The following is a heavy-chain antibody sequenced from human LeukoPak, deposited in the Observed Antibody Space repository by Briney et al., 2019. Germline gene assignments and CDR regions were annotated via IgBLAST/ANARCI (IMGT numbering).Heavy chain of an antibody. V-gene: IGHV3-30*18. CDR3: VKEYHSRGFGAYFDY. CDR2: ISSDGSIK. J-gene: IGHJ4*02. CDR1: KFTFSHYG. Sequence: GGSLRLSCTASKFTFSHYGMQWVRQAAGKGLEWVAVISSDGSIKVYADSVKGRFTLSRDNSINTVDLQMNSLRAEDTAVYYCVKEYHSRGFGAYFDYWGQGTLVTVSS. D-gene: IGHD3-3*01.